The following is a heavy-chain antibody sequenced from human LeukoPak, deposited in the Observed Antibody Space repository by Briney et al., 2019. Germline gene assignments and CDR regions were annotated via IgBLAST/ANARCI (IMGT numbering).Heavy chain of an antibody. Sequence: GGSLRLSCAASGFNFSTYTMNWVRQAPGKGLECVSAISDSGDKTDYADSVRGRFTIYRDNSKDTLYLQMNSLGAADTAVYYCAKDGGGYCNNSSCWGQGTLVTVSS. D-gene: IGHD2-2*01. J-gene: IGHJ4*02. CDR2: ISDSGDKT. V-gene: IGHV3-23*01. CDR3: AKDGGGYCNNSSC. CDR1: GFNFSTYT.